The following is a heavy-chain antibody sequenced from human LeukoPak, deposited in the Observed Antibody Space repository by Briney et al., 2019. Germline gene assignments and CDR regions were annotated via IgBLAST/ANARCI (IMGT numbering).Heavy chain of an antibody. Sequence: GGSLRLSCAASGFTFDDYAMHWVRQAPGKGLEWVSGISWNSGSIGYADSVKGRFTISRDNAKNSLYLQMNSLRAEDTASYYCAKDGRYYGSGSYLDAFDIWGQGTMVTVSS. D-gene: IGHD3-10*01. CDR1: GFTFDDYA. V-gene: IGHV3-9*01. CDR2: ISWNSGSI. J-gene: IGHJ3*02. CDR3: AKDGRYYGSGSYLDAFDI.